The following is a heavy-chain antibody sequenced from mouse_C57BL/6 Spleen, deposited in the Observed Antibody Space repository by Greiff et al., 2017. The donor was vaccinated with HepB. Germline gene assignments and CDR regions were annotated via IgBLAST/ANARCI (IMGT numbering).Heavy chain of an antibody. CDR3: ARGEWLLFDY. V-gene: IGHV3-6*01. J-gene: IGHJ2*01. D-gene: IGHD2-3*01. CDR2: ISYDGSN. Sequence: EVQLQQSGPGLVKPSQSLSLTCSVTGYSITSGYYWNWIRQFPGNKLEWMGYISYDGSNNYNPSLKNRISITRDTSKHQFFLKLNSVTTEDTATYYCARGEWLLFDYWGQGTTLTVSS. CDR1: GYSITSGYY.